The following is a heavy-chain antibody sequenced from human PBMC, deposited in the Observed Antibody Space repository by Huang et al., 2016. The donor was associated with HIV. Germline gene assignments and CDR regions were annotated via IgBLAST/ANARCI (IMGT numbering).Heavy chain of an antibody. D-gene: IGHD3-10*01. Sequence: QLQLQESGPGLVKPSETLSLTCTGSGGSIRSDNYYWGLIRQPPGRGLEWIGSIYYSGGTYYHPSLKSRVTITVETSKNQFSLKMRSVTAADTAVYYCARLPGSITMIRGVITDPYWGQGTLVTVSS. V-gene: IGHV4-39*01. J-gene: IGHJ4*02. CDR2: IYYSGGT. CDR1: GGSIRSDNYY. CDR3: ARLPGSITMIRGVITDPY.